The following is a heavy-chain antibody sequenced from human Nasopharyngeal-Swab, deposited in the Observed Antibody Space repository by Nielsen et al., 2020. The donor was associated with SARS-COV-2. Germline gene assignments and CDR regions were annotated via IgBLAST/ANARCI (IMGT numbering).Heavy chain of an antibody. J-gene: IGHJ6*03. D-gene: IGHD5-12*01. V-gene: IGHV3-13*01. CDR1: GFTFSSYD. CDR2: IGTAGDT. CDR3: ARSRYSGYDFPYMDV. Sequence: GGSLRLSCAASGFTFSSYDMHWVRQATGKGLEWASAIGTAGDTYYPGSVKGRFTISRENAKNSLYLQMNSLRAGDTAVYYCARSRYSGYDFPYMDVWGKGTTVTVSS.